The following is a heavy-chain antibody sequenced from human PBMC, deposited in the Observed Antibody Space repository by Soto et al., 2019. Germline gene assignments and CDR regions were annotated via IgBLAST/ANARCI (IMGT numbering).Heavy chain of an antibody. CDR1: GYTFTSYG. V-gene: IGHV1-18*01. Sequence: ASVKVSCKASGYTFTSYGISWVRQAPGQGLEWMGWISAYNGNTNYAQKLQGRVTMTTDTSTSTAYMELRSLRSDDTAVYYCAREATYSSGWYEFPCWGQGTLVTAPQ. D-gene: IGHD6-19*01. CDR3: AREATYSSGWYEFPC. J-gene: IGHJ4*02. CDR2: ISAYNGNT.